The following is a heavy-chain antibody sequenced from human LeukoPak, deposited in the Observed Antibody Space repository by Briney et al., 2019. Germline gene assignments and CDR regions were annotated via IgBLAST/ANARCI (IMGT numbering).Heavy chain of an antibody. CDR2: INWNGGST. Sequence: GGSLRLSCAASGFTFDDYGMSWVRQAPGKGLEWVSGINWNGGSTGYADSVKGGFTISRDNAKNSLYLQMNSLRAEDTALYYCARAEKWWGYSSGWHPFDYWGQGTLVTVSS. CDR3: ARAEKWWGYSSGWHPFDY. D-gene: IGHD6-19*01. V-gene: IGHV3-20*04. CDR1: GFTFDDYG. J-gene: IGHJ4*02.